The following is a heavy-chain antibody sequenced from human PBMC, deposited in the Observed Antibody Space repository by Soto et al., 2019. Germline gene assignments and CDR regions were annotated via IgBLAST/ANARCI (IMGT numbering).Heavy chain of an antibody. CDR2: IYYSGST. D-gene: IGHD5-18*01. V-gene: IGHV4-30-4*01. CDR3: AAGTVVQLWLFDY. Sequence: SETLSLTCTVSGGSISSGDYYWSWIRQPPGKGLEWIGYIYYSGSTYYNPSLKSRVTISVDTSKNQFSLKLSSVTAADTAVYYCAAGTVVQLWLFDYWGQGTLVTV. CDR1: GGSISSGDYY. J-gene: IGHJ4*02.